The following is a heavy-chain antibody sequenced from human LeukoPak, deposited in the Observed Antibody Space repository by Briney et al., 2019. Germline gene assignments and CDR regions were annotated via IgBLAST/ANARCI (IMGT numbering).Heavy chain of an antibody. CDR3: ARGRGGHQLIYKGPKFYP. J-gene: IGHJ5*02. CDR2: MNPNSGNT. D-gene: IGHD2-2*02. CDR1: GYTFTSYD. V-gene: IGHV1-8*01. Sequence: ASVKVSCKASGYTFTSYDINWVRQATGQGLEWMGWMNPNSGNTGYAQKFQGRVTMTRNTSISTAYMELSSLRSEDTAVYYCARGRGGHQLIYKGPKFYPWGQGTLVTVSS.